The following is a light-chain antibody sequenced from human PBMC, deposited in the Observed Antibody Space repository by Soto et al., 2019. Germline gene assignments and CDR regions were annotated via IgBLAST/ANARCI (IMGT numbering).Light chain of an antibody. J-gene: IGLJ3*02. Sequence: QSVLTQPRSVSGSPGQSVTISCTGTSNDVGGYNYVSWYQQHPGKAPKLMISDVSKRPSGVPDRFSGSKSGNTASLTISGLQAEDEAEYYCCSSAGTYTSVFGGGTKVTVL. CDR1: SNDVGGYNY. V-gene: IGLV2-11*01. CDR2: DVS. CDR3: CSSAGTYTSV.